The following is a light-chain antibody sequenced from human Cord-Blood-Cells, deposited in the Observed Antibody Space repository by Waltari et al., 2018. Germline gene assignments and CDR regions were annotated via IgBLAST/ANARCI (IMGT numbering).Light chain of an antibody. Sequence: QSALTQPASVSGSPGQSITTSCTGTSTDVGGYNLVPRYQQPPGKAPKLMIYEGSKRPSGVSNRFSGSKSGNTASLTISGLQAEDEADYYCCSYAGSSTWVFGGGTKLTVL. J-gene: IGLJ3*02. V-gene: IGLV2-23*01. CDR2: EGS. CDR3: CSYAGSSTWV. CDR1: STDVGGYNL.